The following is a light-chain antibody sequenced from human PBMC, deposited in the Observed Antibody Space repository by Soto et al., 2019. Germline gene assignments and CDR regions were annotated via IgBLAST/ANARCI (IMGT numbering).Light chain of an antibody. CDR1: QSISSSY. Sequence: DIVLTQSPGTLSLSPGERATLSCRASQSISSSYLAWYQQKPGQAPRLLIHGVSTRATGIPDRFSGSGSGTDFTLTISRLEPEDFAVSYCQQYVTSPYIFGQGTKLEIK. V-gene: IGKV3-20*01. CDR3: QQYVTSPYI. CDR2: GVS. J-gene: IGKJ2*01.